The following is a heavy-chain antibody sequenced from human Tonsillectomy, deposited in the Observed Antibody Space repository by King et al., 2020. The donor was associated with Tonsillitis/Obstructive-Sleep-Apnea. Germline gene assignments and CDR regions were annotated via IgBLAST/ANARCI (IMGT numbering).Heavy chain of an antibody. V-gene: IGHV3-15*01. CDR2: IKSKIDGGTT. CDR1: GFTFSNAW. D-gene: IGHD6-19*01. CDR3: TTWRGSSGWYAFDI. J-gene: IGHJ3*02. Sequence: QLVESGGGLVKPGGSLRLSCEGSGFTFSNAWMSWVRQAPGKGLEWVGRIKSKIDGGTTDYAAPVKGRFTISRDDSKNTLYLQLNSLKTEYTAVYYCTTWRGSSGWYAFDIWGQGTMVTVSS.